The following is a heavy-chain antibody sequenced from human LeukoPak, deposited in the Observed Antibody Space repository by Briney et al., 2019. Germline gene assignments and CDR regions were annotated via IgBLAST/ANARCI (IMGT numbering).Heavy chain of an antibody. CDR3: ARGYSGSYGRFDY. Sequence: SETLSLTCAVSGASISSNNCWTWVRQPPGKGLEWIGEIYDSGSTNYNPSLKSRVTISIDKSKKQFSLTLSSMTAADTAVYYCARGYSGSYGRFDYWGQGTLVTVSS. CDR2: IYDSGST. D-gene: IGHD1-26*01. V-gene: IGHV4-4*02. CDR1: GASISSNNC. J-gene: IGHJ4*02.